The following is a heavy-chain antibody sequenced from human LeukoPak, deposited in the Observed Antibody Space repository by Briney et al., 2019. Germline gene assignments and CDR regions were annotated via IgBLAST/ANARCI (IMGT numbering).Heavy chain of an antibody. D-gene: IGHD6-13*01. J-gene: IGHJ6*03. Sequence: GASVKVSCKASGYTFTGYYMHWVRQAPGQGLEWMGRINPNSGGTNYAQKFQGRVAMTRDTSISTAYMELSRLRSDDRTVYYCARLMVGLQLVSDVYYYYYYMDVWGKGTTVTVSS. CDR2: INPNSGGT. V-gene: IGHV1-2*06. CDR1: GYTFTGYY. CDR3: ARLMVGLQLVSDVYYYYYYMDV.